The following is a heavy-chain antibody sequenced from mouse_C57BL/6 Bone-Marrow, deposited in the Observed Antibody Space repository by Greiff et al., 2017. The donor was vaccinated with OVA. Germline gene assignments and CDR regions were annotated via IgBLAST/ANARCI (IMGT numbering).Heavy chain of an antibody. Sequence: QVQLKESGAELVRPGASVTLSCKASGYTFTDYEMHWVKQTPVHGLEWIGAIDPETGGTAYNQKFKGKAILTADKSSSTAYMELRSLTSEDSAVYYCTRLAPNWYFDVWGTGTTVTVSS. CDR2: IDPETGGT. CDR1: GYTFTDYE. V-gene: IGHV1-15*01. J-gene: IGHJ1*03. CDR3: TRLAPNWYFDV.